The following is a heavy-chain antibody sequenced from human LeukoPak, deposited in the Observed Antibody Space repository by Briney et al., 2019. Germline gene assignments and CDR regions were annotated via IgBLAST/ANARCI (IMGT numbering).Heavy chain of an antibody. CDR2: ISGSGGST. V-gene: IGHV3-23*01. CDR1: GFIFSSYA. D-gene: IGHD2-2*01. CDR3: ARHLVPTAMLTAFDI. Sequence: QTGGSLRLSCAASGFIFSSYAMSRVRQAPGKGLEWVSGISGSGGSTYYAASVRGRFTISRDNSKNTLYLQMNSLRAEDTAVYYCARHLVPTAMLTAFDIWGQGTMVTVSS. J-gene: IGHJ3*02.